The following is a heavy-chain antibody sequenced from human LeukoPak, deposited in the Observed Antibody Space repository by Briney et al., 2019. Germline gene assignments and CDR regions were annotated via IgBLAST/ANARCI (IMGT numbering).Heavy chain of an antibody. Sequence: SETLSLTCTVSGGSISSYYWNWIRQPPGKGLEWIGSIYYSGSTYYNPSLKSRVTISVDTSKNQFSLKLSSVTAADTAVYYCARQGWNPIAVYFDYWGQGTLVTVSS. CDR1: GGSISSYY. V-gene: IGHV4-39*01. CDR3: ARQGWNPIAVYFDY. J-gene: IGHJ4*02. D-gene: IGHD6-19*01. CDR2: IYYSGST.